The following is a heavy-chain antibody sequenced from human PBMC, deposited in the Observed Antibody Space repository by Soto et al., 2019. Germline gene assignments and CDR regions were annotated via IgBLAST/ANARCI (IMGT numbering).Heavy chain of an antibody. J-gene: IGHJ4*02. Sequence: GGSLRLSCAASGFTFSSYGMHWVRQAPGKGLEWVAVICSDGSNKYYADSVKGRFTISRDNSKNTLYLQMNSLRAEDTAVYYCARTGGYSYGGFYFDYWGQGTLVTVSS. CDR3: ARTGGYSYGGFYFDY. V-gene: IGHV3-33*01. CDR1: GFTFSSYG. CDR2: ICSDGSNK. D-gene: IGHD5-18*01.